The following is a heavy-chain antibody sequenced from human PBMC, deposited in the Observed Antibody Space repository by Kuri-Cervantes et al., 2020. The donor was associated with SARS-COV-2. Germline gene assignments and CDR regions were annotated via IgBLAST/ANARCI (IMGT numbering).Heavy chain of an antibody. CDR1: GYTFTDYY. Sequence: ASVKVSCKASGYTFTDYYIHWVRQAPGQGLEWMGWINPNSGGTNSAQKFQGWVIMTRDTSISTAYMELGRLRCDDTAVYYCARGPSWGYFWGTYRGGWDTFDIWGQGTMVTVSS. CDR3: ARGPSWGYFWGTYRGGWDTFDI. V-gene: IGHV1-2*04. D-gene: IGHD3-16*02. CDR2: INPNSGGT. J-gene: IGHJ3*02.